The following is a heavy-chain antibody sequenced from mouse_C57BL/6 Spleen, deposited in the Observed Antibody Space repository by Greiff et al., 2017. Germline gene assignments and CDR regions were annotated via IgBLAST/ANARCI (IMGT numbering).Heavy chain of an antibody. CDR1: GYTFTGYW. CDR3: ARGYFGSGAY. D-gene: IGHD1-1*01. V-gene: IGHV1-9*01. J-gene: IGHJ3*01. Sequence: LMKPGASVKLSCKATGYTFTGYWLAWVKQRPGHGLEWIGEILPGSGSTNNNEKFKGKATFTADTSSNTAYMQLSSLTTEDSAIYYCARGYFGSGAYWGQGTLVTVSA. CDR2: ILPGSGST.